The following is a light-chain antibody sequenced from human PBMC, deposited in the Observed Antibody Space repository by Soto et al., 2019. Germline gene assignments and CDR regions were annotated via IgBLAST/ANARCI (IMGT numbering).Light chain of an antibody. CDR3: SSYAGSDNWV. CDR1: SSDVGRYNY. Sequence: QSALTQSPSASGSPGQSVTLSCTGTSSDVGRYNYVSWYQQHPDKAPKLMIYGVSKRPSGVPDRFSGSKSVTTASLTVAGLQAEDYAHYYCSSYAGSDNWVFGGGTKLTVL. CDR2: GVS. V-gene: IGLV2-8*01. J-gene: IGLJ2*01.